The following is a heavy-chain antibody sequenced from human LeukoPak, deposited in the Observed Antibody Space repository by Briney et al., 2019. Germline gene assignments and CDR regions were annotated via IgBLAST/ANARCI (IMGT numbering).Heavy chain of an antibody. CDR3: ARHYGSGSYYPSD. CDR1: GGSISGYY. V-gene: IGHV4-59*01. CDR2: IYYSGST. Sequence: SETLSLTCTVSGGSISGYYWSWIRQPPGKGLEWIGYIYYSGSTNYNPSLKSRVTISVDTSKNQFSLKLSSVTAADTAVYYCARHYGSGSYYPSDWGQGTLVTVSS. D-gene: IGHD3-10*01. J-gene: IGHJ4*02.